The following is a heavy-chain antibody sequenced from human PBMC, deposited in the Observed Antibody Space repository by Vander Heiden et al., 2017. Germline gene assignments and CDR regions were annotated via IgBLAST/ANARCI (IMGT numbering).Heavy chain of an antibody. D-gene: IGHD6-13*01. J-gene: IGHJ6*02. Sequence: QVQLQESGPGLVKPSETLSLTCTVSGGSISSYYWSWIRQPAGKGLEWIGRIYTSGSTNYNPSLKSRVTMSVDTSKNQFSLKLSSVTAADTAVYYCARMIAAAGTDYYYYYGMDVWGQGTTVTVSS. CDR1: GGSISSYY. V-gene: IGHV4-4*07. CDR2: IYTSGST. CDR3: ARMIAAAGTDYYYYYGMDV.